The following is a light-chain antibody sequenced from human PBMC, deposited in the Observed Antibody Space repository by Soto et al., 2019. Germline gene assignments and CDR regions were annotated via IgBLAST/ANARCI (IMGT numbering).Light chain of an antibody. J-gene: IGKJ5*01. CDR2: DAS. V-gene: IGKV1-33*01. Sequence: DIQMTQPPSSLSASVGDRATITCQASQDIDNYLNWYQQKPGKAPNLLIYDASNLETGVPSRFSGGGSGTDFTFTITSLQPEDIATYYCQHYYHVQVTFGQGTRLEIK. CDR3: QHYYHVQVT. CDR1: QDIDNY.